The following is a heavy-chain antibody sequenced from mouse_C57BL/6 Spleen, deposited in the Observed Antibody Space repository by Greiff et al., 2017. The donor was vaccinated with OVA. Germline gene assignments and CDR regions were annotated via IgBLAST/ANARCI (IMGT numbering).Heavy chain of an antibody. CDR1: GYSITSGYD. CDR3: ARGSKSPWFAY. D-gene: IGHD2-5*01. J-gene: IGHJ3*01. V-gene: IGHV3-1*01. Sequence: EVKLMESGPGMVKPSQSLSLTCTVTGYSITSGYDWHWIRHFPGNKLEWMGYISYSGSTNYNPSLKSRISITHDTSKNHFFLKLNSVTTEDTATYYCARGSKSPWFAYWGQGTLVTVSA. CDR2: ISYSGST.